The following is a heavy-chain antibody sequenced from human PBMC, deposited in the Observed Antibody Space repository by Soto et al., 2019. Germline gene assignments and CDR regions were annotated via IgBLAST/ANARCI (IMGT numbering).Heavy chain of an antibody. D-gene: IGHD3-16*02. CDR3: AKDGSGYDYIWGSYRYDAFDI. V-gene: IGHV3-23*01. CDR2: ISGSGGST. Sequence: GGSLRLSCAASGFTFSSYAMSWVRQAPGKGLEWVSAISGSGGSTYYADSVKGRFTISRDSSKNTLYLQMNSLRAEDTAVYYCAKDGSGYDYIWGSYRYDAFDIWGQGTMVTVSS. J-gene: IGHJ3*02. CDR1: GFTFSSYA.